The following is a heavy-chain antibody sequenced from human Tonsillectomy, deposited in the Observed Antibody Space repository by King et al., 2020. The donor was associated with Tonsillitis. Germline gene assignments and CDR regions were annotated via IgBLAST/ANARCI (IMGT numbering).Heavy chain of an antibody. Sequence: VQLVESGAEVKKPGESVKISCKGSGYSFTTYWIAWVRQMPGKGLEWLGIIYPGDSDSRNNPSFQGQVTISADKSISTAYLQWNSLKASDTAMYYCATPFWWNYYEGIWYWGQGTLVTVSS. CDR3: ATPFWWNYYEGIWY. CDR1: GYSFTTYW. J-gene: IGHJ4*02. V-gene: IGHV5-51*01. D-gene: IGHD1-7*01. CDR2: IYPGDSDS.